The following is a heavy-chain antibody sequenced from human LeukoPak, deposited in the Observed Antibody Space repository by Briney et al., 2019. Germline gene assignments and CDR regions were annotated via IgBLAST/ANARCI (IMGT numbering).Heavy chain of an antibody. CDR2: INPNSGGT. D-gene: IGHD2-8*01. CDR3: ARDVSYCTNGVCYHDYYFDY. V-gene: IGHV1-2*02. J-gene: IGHJ4*02. Sequence: ASVKVSCKASGYIFTGYYTHWVRQAPGQGLEWMGCINPNSGGTNYAQKFQGRVTMTRDTSISTAYMELSRLRSDDTAVYYCARDVSYCTNGVCYHDYYFDYWGQGTLVTVS. CDR1: GYIFTGYY.